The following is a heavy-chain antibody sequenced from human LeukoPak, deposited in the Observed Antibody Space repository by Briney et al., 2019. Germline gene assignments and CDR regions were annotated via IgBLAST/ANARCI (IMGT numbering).Heavy chain of an antibody. CDR3: ARVWDSSGWYWWFDP. CDR1: GFTFSDYY. CDR2: ISSSGSTI. D-gene: IGHD6-19*01. V-gene: IGHV3-11*04. J-gene: IGHJ5*02. Sequence: VGSLRLSCAASGFTFSDYYMSWLRQAPGKGLEWVSYISSSGSTIYYADSVKGRFTISRDNAKNSLYLQMNSLRAEDTAVYYCARVWDSSGWYWWFDPWGQGTLVTVSS.